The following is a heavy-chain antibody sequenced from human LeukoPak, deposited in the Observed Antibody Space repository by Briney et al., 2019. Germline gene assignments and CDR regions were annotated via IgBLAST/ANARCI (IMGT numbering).Heavy chain of an antibody. CDR1: GYTFTSYG. V-gene: IGHV1-18*01. CDR2: ISAYNGNT. D-gene: IGHD3-22*01. Sequence: VASVKVSCKASGYTFTSYGISWVRQAPGQGLEWMGWISAYNGNTNYPQKLQGRVTMTTDTSTSTAYMELRSLRSDDTAVYYCARDYYDSSGYYPTTFDYWGQGTLVTVSS. J-gene: IGHJ4*02. CDR3: ARDYYDSSGYYPTTFDY.